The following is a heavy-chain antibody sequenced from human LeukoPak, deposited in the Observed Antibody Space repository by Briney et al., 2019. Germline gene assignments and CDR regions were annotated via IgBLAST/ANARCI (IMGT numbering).Heavy chain of an antibody. CDR1: GGSISSYY. CDR2: IYYSGST. Sequence: SETLSLTRTVSGGSISSYYWSWIRQPPGKGLEWIGYIYYSGSTNYNPSLKSRVTTSVDTSKNQFSLKLSSVTAADTAVYYCARGRAQKDYWGQGTLVTVSS. J-gene: IGHJ4*02. V-gene: IGHV4-59*01. CDR3: ARGRAQKDY.